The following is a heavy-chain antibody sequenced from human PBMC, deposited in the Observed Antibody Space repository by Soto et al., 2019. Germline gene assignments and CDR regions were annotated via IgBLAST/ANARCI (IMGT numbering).Heavy chain of an antibody. Sequence: PSETLSLTCAVSGGSISSSNWWSWVRQPPGKGLEWIGEIYHSGSTNYNPSLKSRVTISVDKSKNQFSLKLSSVTAADTAVYYCARGVVVVPAAMDYYGMDVWGQGTTVTV. J-gene: IGHJ6*02. CDR3: ARGVVVVPAAMDYYGMDV. D-gene: IGHD2-2*01. CDR2: IYHSGST. V-gene: IGHV4-4*02. CDR1: GGSISSSNW.